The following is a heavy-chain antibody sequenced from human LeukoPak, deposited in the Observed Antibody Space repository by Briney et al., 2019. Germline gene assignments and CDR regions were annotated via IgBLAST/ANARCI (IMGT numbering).Heavy chain of an antibody. CDR2: INHRGST. J-gene: IGHJ6*02. Sequence: SETLSLTCAVYGGSFSGYYWSWIRQPPGKGLEWIGEINHRGSTNYNPSLKSRVTISVDTSKNQFSLKLSSVTAADTAVYYCARGRRLLGYCSSTSCSPYYYGMDVWGQGTTVTVSS. V-gene: IGHV4-34*01. CDR3: ARGRRLLGYCSSTSCSPYYYGMDV. D-gene: IGHD2-2*01. CDR1: GGSFSGYY.